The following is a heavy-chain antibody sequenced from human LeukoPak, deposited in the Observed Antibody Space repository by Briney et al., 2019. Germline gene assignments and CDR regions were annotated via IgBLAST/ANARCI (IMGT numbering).Heavy chain of an antibody. Sequence: GGSLRLSCAASGFTFNSYAMSWVRQAPGKGLEWVSAISGSGASTYYADAVKGRFTISRDNSKNTLYLQMNSLRDEDTAVYYCAKAEGYDILTGLDYWGQGTLVTVSS. J-gene: IGHJ4*02. V-gene: IGHV3-23*01. D-gene: IGHD3-9*01. CDR3: AKAEGYDILTGLDY. CDR2: ISGSGAST. CDR1: GFTFNSYA.